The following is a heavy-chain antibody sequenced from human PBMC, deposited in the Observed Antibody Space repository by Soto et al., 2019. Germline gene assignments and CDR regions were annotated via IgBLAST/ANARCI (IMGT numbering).Heavy chain of an antibody. CDR2: ISSSSSYI. CDR1: GFIFDIYS. V-gene: IGHV3-21*01. J-gene: IGHJ6*02. Sequence: GGSLRLSCAASGFIFDIYSMTWVRQAPGKGLEWVSSISSSSSYIYYADSVKGRFTISRDNAENSLYLQMSSLRADDTAVFFCARDRGAASDIRYYYYGIDVWGQGTTVTVSS. CDR3: ARDRGAASDIRYYYYGIDV. D-gene: IGHD3-10*01.